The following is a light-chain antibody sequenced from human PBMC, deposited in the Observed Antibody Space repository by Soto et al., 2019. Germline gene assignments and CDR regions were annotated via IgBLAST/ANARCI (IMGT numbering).Light chain of an antibody. CDR2: DAS. Sequence: DIQMTQSPSSLSASVEDRVIITCRASQSISNHLNWYQQKPGEAPKLLIYDASSLESGVPSRFSGSGSGTEFTLTISSLQPDDFATYYCQQYNSYSRKTFGGGTKVDIK. CDR3: QQYNSYSRKT. J-gene: IGKJ4*01. CDR1: QSISNH. V-gene: IGKV1-5*01.